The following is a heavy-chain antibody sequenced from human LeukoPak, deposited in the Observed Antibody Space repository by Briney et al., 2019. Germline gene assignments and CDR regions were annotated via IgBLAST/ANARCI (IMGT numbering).Heavy chain of an antibody. CDR2: IWYDGSNK. CDR1: GFTFSRYG. D-gene: IGHD5-24*01. V-gene: IGHV3-33*01. CDR3: ARDVIEMATIGEGFDY. Sequence: PGGSLRLSCTASGFTFSRYGMHWVRQAPGKGLEWVAVIWYDGSNKYCADSVTGRFTISRDNFENTLYLQMNSLRAEDTAVYYCARDVIEMATIGEGFDYWGQGTLVTVSS. J-gene: IGHJ4*02.